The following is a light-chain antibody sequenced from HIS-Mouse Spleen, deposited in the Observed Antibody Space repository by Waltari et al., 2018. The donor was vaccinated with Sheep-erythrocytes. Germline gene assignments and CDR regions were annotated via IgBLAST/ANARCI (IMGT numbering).Light chain of an antibody. Sequence: QSALTQPRLVSGSPGQSVTISCTGTRIDFGGYNYFSWYQQHPGNAPKLMIYDVSKRPSGVPDRFSGSKSGNTASLTISGLQAEDEADYYCCSYAGSHNHVFATGTKVTVL. V-gene: IGLV2-11*01. J-gene: IGLJ1*01. CDR2: DVS. CDR1: RIDFGGYNY. CDR3: CSYAGSHNHV.